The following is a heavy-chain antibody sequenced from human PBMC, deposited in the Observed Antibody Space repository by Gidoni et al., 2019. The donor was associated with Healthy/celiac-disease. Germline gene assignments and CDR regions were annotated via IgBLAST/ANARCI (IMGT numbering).Heavy chain of an antibody. CDR2: IWYDGSNK. CDR1: GFTFSSSG. D-gene: IGHD3-22*01. Sequence: QVQLVESVGGVFQPGSSLRLSCAASGFTFSSSGMHWVRQASGKGLEWVAVIWYDGSNKYYADSVKGRFNISRDNSKNTLYLQMNSLRAEDTAVYYCARDQGGLEYYDSSGYPLDAFDIWGQGTMVTVSS. V-gene: IGHV3-33*01. CDR3: ARDQGGLEYYDSSGYPLDAFDI. J-gene: IGHJ3*02.